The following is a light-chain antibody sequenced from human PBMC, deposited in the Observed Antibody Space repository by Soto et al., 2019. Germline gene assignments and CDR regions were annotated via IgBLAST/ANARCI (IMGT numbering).Light chain of an antibody. CDR1: SSDVGGYNY. V-gene: IGLV2-14*03. CDR3: SSYTSSSTPYV. J-gene: IGLJ1*01. Sequence: QSALTQPASVSGSPGQSITISCTGTSSDVGGYNYVSWYQQHPGIAPKLMIYEVSNRPSGDSDRFSGSKSGNTASLTISGLQAEDEADYYCSSYTSSSTPYVFGSGTKLTVL. CDR2: EVS.